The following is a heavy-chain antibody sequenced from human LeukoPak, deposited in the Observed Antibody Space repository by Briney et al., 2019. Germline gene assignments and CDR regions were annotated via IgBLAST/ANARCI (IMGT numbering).Heavy chain of an antibody. CDR1: GGSFSGYY. CDR2: INHSGST. J-gene: IGHJ4*02. D-gene: IGHD3-3*01. Sequence: PSETLSLTCAVYGGSFSGYYWSWIRQPPGKGLEWIGEINHSGSTNYNPSLKSRVTISVDTSKNQFSLKLSSVTAADTAVYYCARGIINYDFWSGYRIFDYWGQGTLVTVSS. V-gene: IGHV4-34*01. CDR3: ARGIINYDFWSGYRIFDY.